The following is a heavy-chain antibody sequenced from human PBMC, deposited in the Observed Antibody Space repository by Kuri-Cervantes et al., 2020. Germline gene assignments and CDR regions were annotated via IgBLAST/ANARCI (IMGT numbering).Heavy chain of an antibody. J-gene: IGHJ2*01. Sequence: SQTLSLTCAVYGGSFSGYYWSWIRQPPGKGLEWIGEINHSGSTNYNPSLKSRVTIPVDKSKNQFSLKLSSVTAADTAVYYCARGLFYGDYDRVSVKLYFDLWGRGTLVTVSS. D-gene: IGHD4-17*01. V-gene: IGHV4-34*01. CDR3: ARGLFYGDYDRVSVKLYFDL. CDR1: GGSFSGYY. CDR2: INHSGST.